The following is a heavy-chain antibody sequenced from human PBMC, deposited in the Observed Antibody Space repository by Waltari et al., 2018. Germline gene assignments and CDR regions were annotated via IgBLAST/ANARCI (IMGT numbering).Heavy chain of an antibody. CDR3: ARGGGSYSGY. V-gene: IGHV3-74*01. J-gene: IGHJ4*02. Sequence: EVQLVESGGGLVQPGGSLRLSCAASGFTFSSYWMHWVRQAPGKGLGWVSRINSDGSSTSYADSGKGRFTISRDNAKNTLYLQMNRLRAEDTAVYYCARGGGSYSGYWGQGTLVTVSS. D-gene: IGHD1-26*01. CDR2: INSDGSST. CDR1: GFTFSSYW.